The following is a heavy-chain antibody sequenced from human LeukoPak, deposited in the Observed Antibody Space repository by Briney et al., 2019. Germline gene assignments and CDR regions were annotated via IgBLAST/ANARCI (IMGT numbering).Heavy chain of an antibody. CDR3: ARRSHCTGDSCYPV. D-gene: IGHD2-15*01. CDR1: GDSMSSSNHY. J-gene: IGHJ6*02. CDR2: IYYGGST. V-gene: IGHV4-39*01. Sequence: SETLSLTCTVSGDSMSSSNHYWVWIRQPPGKRLEWIGSIYYGGSTYYTPSLKSRVTISQHASKYQFSLKVITVTPADTAVYHCARRSHCTGDSCYPVWGQGTTVTVSS.